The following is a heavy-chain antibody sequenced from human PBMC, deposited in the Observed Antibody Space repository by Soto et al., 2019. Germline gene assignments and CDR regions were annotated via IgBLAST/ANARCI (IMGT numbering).Heavy chain of an antibody. J-gene: IGHJ6*02. CDR2: ISAYNGNT. Sequence: QVQLVQSGAEVKKPGASVKVSCKASGYTFTSYGISWVRQAPGQGLEWMGWISAYNGNTNYAKKLQGRVTMTTDTPTSTAYMELRSLRSDDTAVYYCARNSGSYQFYYYYGMDVWGQGTTVTVSS. CDR3: ARNSGSYQFYYYYGMDV. V-gene: IGHV1-18*01. CDR1: GYTFTSYG. D-gene: IGHD1-26*01.